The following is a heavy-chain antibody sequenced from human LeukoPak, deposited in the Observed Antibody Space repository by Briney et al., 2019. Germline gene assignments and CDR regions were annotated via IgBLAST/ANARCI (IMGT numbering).Heavy chain of an antibody. CDR3: ARGGPGSGSLHYFDY. CDR2: IYYSGST. Sequence: SETLSLTCTVSSGSISSYYWIWIRQPPGKGLEWIGYIYYSGSTNYNPSLKSRVTISVDTSKNQFSLKLSSVTAADTAVYYCARGGPGSGSLHYFDYWGQGVLVTVSS. CDR1: SGSISSYY. V-gene: IGHV4-59*01. D-gene: IGHD1-26*01. J-gene: IGHJ4*02.